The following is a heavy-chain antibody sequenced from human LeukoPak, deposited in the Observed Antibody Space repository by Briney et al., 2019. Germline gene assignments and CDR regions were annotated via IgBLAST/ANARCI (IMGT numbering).Heavy chain of an antibody. CDR2: ISGSGGST. J-gene: IGHJ4*02. CDR3: ARDRWQQLDPFDY. D-gene: IGHD6-13*01. V-gene: IGHV3-23*01. Sequence: GGSLRLSCAASGFTFSSYAMSWVRQAPGKGLEWVSAISGSGGSTYYADSVKGRFTISRDNAKNSLYLQMNSLRVEDTAVYYCARDRWQQLDPFDYWGQGTLVTVSS. CDR1: GFTFSSYA.